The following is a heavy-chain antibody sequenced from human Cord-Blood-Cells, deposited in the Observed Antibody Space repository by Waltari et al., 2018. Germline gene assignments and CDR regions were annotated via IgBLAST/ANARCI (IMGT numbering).Heavy chain of an antibody. CDR1: GGTFSSYA. Sequence: QVQLVQSGAEVKKPGSSVKVSCKASGGTFSSYAISWVRQAPGKGLEWMGGIIPIFGTANYAQKFQGRVTITADESTSTAYMELSSLRSEDTAVYYCARDMHERHDYGGNYFDYWGQGTLVTVSS. CDR3: ARDMHERHDYGGNYFDY. CDR2: IIPIFGTA. J-gene: IGHJ4*02. V-gene: IGHV1-69*01. D-gene: IGHD4-17*01.